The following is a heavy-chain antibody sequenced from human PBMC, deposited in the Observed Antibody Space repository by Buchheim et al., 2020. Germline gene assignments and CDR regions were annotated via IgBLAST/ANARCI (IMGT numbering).Heavy chain of an antibody. CDR1: GGSVSSGNYY. CDR3: ARGPRSITWFDP. D-gene: IGHD6-6*01. V-gene: IGHV4-61*01. CDR2: IYYSGNT. J-gene: IGHJ5*02. Sequence: QVQLQESGPGLAKPSETLSLTCTVSGGSVSSGNYYWSWIRQPPGKGLEWIGSIYYSGNTNYNPSLKSRVTISVDPSKNQFSLKLISLTAADTAVYYCARGPRSITWFDPWGQGTL.